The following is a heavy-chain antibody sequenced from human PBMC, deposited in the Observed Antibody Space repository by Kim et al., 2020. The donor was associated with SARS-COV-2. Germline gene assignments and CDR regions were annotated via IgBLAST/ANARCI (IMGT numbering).Heavy chain of an antibody. Sequence: TSYPGSWKGRFTISRENAKNALYLQMNSLRAGDTAVYYCARSRLPGIFDYWGQGTLVTVSS. J-gene: IGHJ4*02. D-gene: IGHD4-17*01. CDR3: ARSRLPGIFDY. CDR2: T. V-gene: IGHV3-13*01.